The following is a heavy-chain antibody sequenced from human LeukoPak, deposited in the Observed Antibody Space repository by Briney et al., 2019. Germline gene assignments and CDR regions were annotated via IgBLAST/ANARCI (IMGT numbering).Heavy chain of an antibody. CDR1: GFTFSSYA. Sequence: PGGSLRLSCAASGFTFSSYAMYFVRGAPGEGLEWVSGIFGSGGSTHYADSVKGRFTISRDNSKNTVYLQLNRLRAEDTPVYYCAKTTTGDSSGRFPGWPVDNWGQETLVTVSS. CDR3: AKTTTGDSSGRFPGWPVDN. D-gene: IGHD6-19*01. V-gene: IGHV3-23*01. CDR2: IFGSGGST. J-gene: IGHJ4*02.